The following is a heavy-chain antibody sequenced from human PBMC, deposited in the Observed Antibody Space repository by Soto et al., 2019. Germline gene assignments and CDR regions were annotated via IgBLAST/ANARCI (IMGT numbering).Heavy chain of an antibody. CDR1: GGTFSGYY. CDR2: IGHSGSP. V-gene: IGHV4-34*01. CDR3: ARGLSGYKPKGA. Sequence: QVQLQQWGAGLLKPSETLSLTCAVYGGTFSGYYWSWIRQPPGEGLEWIGEIGHSGSPNYNPSLKSRVTISKDTSKMHFFLNLTSVTAADTAVYYCARGLSGYKPKGAWGQGTLVTVSS. D-gene: IGHD2-2*02. J-gene: IGHJ5*02.